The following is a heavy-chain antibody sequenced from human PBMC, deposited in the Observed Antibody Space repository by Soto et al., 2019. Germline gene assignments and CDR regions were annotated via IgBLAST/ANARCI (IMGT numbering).Heavy chain of an antibody. CDR2: ISYDGSKK. CDR1: GFTFSHYA. CDR3: ARDVAGKNDFDP. J-gene: IGHJ5*02. D-gene: IGHD1-1*01. Sequence: QAPLVESGGGVVQPGRSLRLSCAASGFTFSHYAMHWVRQAPGKGLEWVAIISYDGSKKYYGDSVKGRFTISRDNSKNTLYLQMNSLRVEDTAVYYCARDVAGKNDFDPWGQGTPVTVSS. V-gene: IGHV3-30-3*01.